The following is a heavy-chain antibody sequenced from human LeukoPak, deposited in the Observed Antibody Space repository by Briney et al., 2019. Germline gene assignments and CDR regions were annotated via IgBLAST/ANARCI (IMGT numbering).Heavy chain of an antibody. CDR1: GGSISSSNW. CDR3: ARVAYDILTGPAAPTLFDY. CDR2: IYHSGST. Sequence: PSGTLSLTCAVSGGSISSSNWWSWARQPPGKGLEWIGEIYHSGSTNYNPSLKSRVTISVDKSKNQFSLKLSSATAADTAVYYCARVAYDILTGPAAPTLFDYWGQGTLVTVSS. V-gene: IGHV4-4*02. J-gene: IGHJ4*02. D-gene: IGHD3-9*01.